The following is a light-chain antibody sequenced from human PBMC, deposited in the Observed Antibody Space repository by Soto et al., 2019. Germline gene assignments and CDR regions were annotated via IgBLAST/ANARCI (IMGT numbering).Light chain of an antibody. V-gene: IGKV3-11*01. CDR3: QQRRNWPLT. J-gene: IGKJ4*01. CDR1: ESVSTY. Sequence: EVVLAQSPATLSLSPGERATLSCTASESVSTYLDWYQQKPGQSPRLLIYDTSRRATGIPARFSGSGSGTDFTLNISSVEPEDFVVYYCQQRRNWPLTFGGGTKVEIK. CDR2: DTS.